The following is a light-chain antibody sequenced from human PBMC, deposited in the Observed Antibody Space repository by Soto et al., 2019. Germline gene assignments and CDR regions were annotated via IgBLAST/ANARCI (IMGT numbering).Light chain of an antibody. V-gene: IGKV3-20*01. CDR3: QHYQSGHPTT. J-gene: IGKJ5*01. Sequence: EILLTQSPDTLSLSPGERATLSCRAAQSVGTRLAWYQHKTGQAPRLLISGASSRATGIPDRFTGSGSETSFTLTISRLEPEDFALYYCQHYQSGHPTTFGQGTRLEIK. CDR2: GAS. CDR1: QSVGTR.